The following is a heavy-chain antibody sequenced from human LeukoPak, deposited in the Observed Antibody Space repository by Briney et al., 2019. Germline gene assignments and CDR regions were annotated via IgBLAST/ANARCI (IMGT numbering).Heavy chain of an antibody. CDR2: FDPEDGET. D-gene: IGHD3-22*01. J-gene: IGHJ4*02. CDR1: GYTLTELS. CDR3: ARDRAQLYYDSSGYYGGHFDY. Sequence: GASVKVSCKVSGYTLTELSIHWVRQAPGKGLEWMGVFDPEDGETIYAQKFQGRVTMTEDTSTDTAYMELSSLRSEDTAVYYCARDRAQLYYDSSGYYGGHFDYWGQGTLVTVSS. V-gene: IGHV1-24*01.